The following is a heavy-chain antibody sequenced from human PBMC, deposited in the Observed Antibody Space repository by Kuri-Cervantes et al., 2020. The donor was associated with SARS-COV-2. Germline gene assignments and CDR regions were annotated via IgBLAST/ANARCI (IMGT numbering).Heavy chain of an antibody. J-gene: IGHJ6*02. D-gene: IGHD5-12*01. V-gene: IGHV4-34*01. CDR1: GGSISSYY. Sequence: SETLSLTCTVSGGSISSYYWSWIRQPPGKGLEWIGEINHSGSTNYNPSLKSRVTISVDTSKNQFSLKLSSVTAADTAVYYCARFSPPTNYYYYGMDVWGQGTTVTVSS. CDR3: ARFSPPTNYYYYGMDV. CDR2: INHSGST.